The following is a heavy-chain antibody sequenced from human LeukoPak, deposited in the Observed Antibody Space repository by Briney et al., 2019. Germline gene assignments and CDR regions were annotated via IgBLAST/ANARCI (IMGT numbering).Heavy chain of an antibody. Sequence: TTSETLSLTCTVSGGSISSYYWSWIRQPPGKGLEWIGYIYYSGSTNYNPSLKSRVTISVDTSKNQFSLKLSSVTAADTAVYYCARRYCSSTSCYYFDSWGQGTLVTVSS. D-gene: IGHD2-2*01. CDR3: ARRYCSSTSCYYFDS. CDR1: GGSISSYY. V-gene: IGHV4-59*01. J-gene: IGHJ4*02. CDR2: IYYSGST.